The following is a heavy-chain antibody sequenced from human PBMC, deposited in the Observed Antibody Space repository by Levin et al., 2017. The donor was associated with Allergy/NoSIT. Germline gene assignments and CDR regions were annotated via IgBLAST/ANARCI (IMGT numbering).Heavy chain of an antibody. CDR1: GFTFSSYW. D-gene: IGHD1-26*01. Sequence: GGSLRLSCAASGFTFSSYWTHWVRQAPGKGLVWVSRINTDGSTTNYADSVKGRFTISRDNAKNTLYLQMNSLRAEDTAVYYCARALIVGATSGGDYWGQGTLVTVSS. J-gene: IGHJ4*02. V-gene: IGHV3-74*01. CDR2: INTDGSTT. CDR3: ARALIVGATSGGDY.